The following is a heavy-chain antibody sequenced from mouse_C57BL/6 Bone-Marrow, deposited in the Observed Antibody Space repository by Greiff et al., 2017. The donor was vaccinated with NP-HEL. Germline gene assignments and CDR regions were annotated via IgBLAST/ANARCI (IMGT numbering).Heavy chain of an antibody. CDR2: IDPENGDT. CDR3: TTLYDYDERGVDY. Sequence: VQLQQSGAELVRPGASVKLSCTASGFNIKDDYMHWVKQRPEQGLEWIGWIDPENGDTEYASKFQGKATITADTSSNTAYLQLSSLTSEDTAVYYCTTLYDYDERGVDYWGQGTTLTVSS. D-gene: IGHD2-4*01. CDR1: GFNIKDDY. J-gene: IGHJ2*01. V-gene: IGHV14-4*01.